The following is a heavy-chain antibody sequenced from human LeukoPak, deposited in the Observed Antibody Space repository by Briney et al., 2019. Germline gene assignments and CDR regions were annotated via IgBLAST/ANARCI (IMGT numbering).Heavy chain of an antibody. CDR2: IWYDGSNK. CDR1: GFTFSSYG. Sequence: QPGGSLRLSCAASGFTFSSYGMHWVRQAPGKGLEWVAVIWYDGSNKYYADSVKGRFTISRDNSKNTLYLQMNSLRAEDTAVYYCASSNAYYDFWSGHYYYYGMDVWGQGTTVTVSS. J-gene: IGHJ6*02. CDR3: ASSNAYYDFWSGHYYYYGMDV. V-gene: IGHV3-33*08. D-gene: IGHD3-3*01.